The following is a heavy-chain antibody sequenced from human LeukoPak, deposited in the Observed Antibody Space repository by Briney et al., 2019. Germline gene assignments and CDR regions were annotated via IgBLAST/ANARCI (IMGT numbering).Heavy chain of an antibody. V-gene: IGHV1-46*01. CDR3: ARDSGQFDY. J-gene: IGHJ4*02. Sequence: ASVKVSCKASGYTFTNYYMHWGRGGPRQGLEWLRVINTDGGTTSSAQKFQGRVTMTRDTSTSTVYMELSSLTSEDTAVYYCARDSGQFDYWGQGALVTVSS. CDR2: INTDGGTT. CDR1: GYTFTNYY. D-gene: IGHD5-12*01.